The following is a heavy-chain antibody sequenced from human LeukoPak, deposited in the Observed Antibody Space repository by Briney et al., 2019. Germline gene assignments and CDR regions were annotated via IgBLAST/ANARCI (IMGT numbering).Heavy chain of an antibody. J-gene: IGHJ4*02. CDR3: VNHITAMVRGCLDH. D-gene: IGHD5-18*01. CDR1: GFTFNTLA. CDR2: INARGLIT. Sequence: PGGSLRLSCAASGFTFNTLAMSWARQAPGKGLEWVAAINARGLITYYADSVEGRFTISRDNSKDTLFLQMNSLSVEDTAVYYCVNHITAMVRGCLDHWGQGILVTVSS. V-gene: IGHV3-23*01.